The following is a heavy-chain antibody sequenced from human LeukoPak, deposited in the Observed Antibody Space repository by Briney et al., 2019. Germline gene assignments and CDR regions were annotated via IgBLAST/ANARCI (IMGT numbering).Heavy chain of an antibody. CDR2: IRQDGSDK. J-gene: IGHJ5*02. CDR1: GFTFSAYW. V-gene: IGHV3-7*01. CDR3: ARMGGSNWNREVNWFDP. D-gene: IGHD1-1*01. Sequence: PGGSLLLSCAAAGFTFSAYWMSGVRQAPGKGREGVAYIRQDGSDKYYVDSVEGRFTISRDNTQNSLYLQMGSLRVEDTAVYYCARMGGSNWNREVNWFDPWGQGTLVTVSS.